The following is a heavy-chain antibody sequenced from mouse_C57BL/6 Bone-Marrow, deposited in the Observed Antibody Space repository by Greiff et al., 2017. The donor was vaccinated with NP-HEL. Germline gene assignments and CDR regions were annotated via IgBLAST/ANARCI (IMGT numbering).Heavy chain of an antibody. CDR2: ISYSGST. D-gene: IGHD1-1*01. Sequence: EVMLVESGPGLAKPSQTLSLTCSVTGYSITSDYWNWIRKFPGNKLEYMGYISYSGSTYYNPSLNSRISITRDTSKNQYYLQLNSVTTEDTATYDCASSHYGSSYAMDYWGQGTSVTVSS. CDR3: ASSHYGSSYAMDY. V-gene: IGHV3-8*01. CDR1: GYSITSDY. J-gene: IGHJ4*01.